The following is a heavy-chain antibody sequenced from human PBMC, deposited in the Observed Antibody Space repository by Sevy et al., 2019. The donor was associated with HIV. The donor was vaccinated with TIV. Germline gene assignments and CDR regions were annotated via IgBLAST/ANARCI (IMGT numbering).Heavy chain of an antibody. J-gene: IGHJ4*02. D-gene: IGHD3-22*01. CDR1: GIAFSTYA. V-gene: IGHV3-23*01. CDR2: ISAGGYST. CDR3: AKDFSDVYYYDSSATVDY. Sequence: GGSLRLSCAASGIAFSTYAMFWVRQAPGKGLEWVSSISAGGYSTYYADSVKGRFTLSRDNSRNTLDLQMKSLRADDTAVYYCAKDFSDVYYYDSSATVDYWGQGTLVTVSS.